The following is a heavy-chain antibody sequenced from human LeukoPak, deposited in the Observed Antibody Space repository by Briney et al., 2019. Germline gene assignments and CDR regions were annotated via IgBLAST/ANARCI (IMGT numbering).Heavy chain of an antibody. V-gene: IGHV3-21*01. J-gene: IGHJ4*02. Sequence: GGSLRLSCAASGFTFSSYSMNWVRQAPGKGLEWVSSIGSSSYIYYADSVKGRFTISRDNSKNTLYLQMNSLRAEDTAVYYCAKDDNEQWRQLESEFDYWGQGTLVTVSS. CDR1: GFTFSSYS. CDR2: IGSSSYI. D-gene: IGHD2-15*01. CDR3: AKDDNEQWRQLESEFDY.